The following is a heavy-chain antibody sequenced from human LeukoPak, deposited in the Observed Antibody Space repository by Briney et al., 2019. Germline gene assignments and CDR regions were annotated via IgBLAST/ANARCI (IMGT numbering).Heavy chain of an antibody. Sequence: TSETLSLTCTVSGYSISDGNYWGWVRQPPGKGLEWIGEIYHSGSTNYNPSLKSRVTISVDKSKNQFSLKLTSVTAADTAVYYCARKAVGDTSNYFDFWGQGTLVTVSS. CDR1: GYSISDGNY. CDR2: IYHSGST. V-gene: IGHV4-38-2*02. J-gene: IGHJ4*02. CDR3: ARKAVGDTSNYFDF. D-gene: IGHD1-26*01.